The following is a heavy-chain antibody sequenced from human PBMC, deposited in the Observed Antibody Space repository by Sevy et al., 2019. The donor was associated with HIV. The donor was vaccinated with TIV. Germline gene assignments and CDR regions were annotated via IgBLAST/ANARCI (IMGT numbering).Heavy chain of an antibody. V-gene: IGHV3-74*01. J-gene: IGHJ4*02. CDR3: VKDFGGPTDY. D-gene: IGHD3-16*01. CDR1: AFSITSYW. Sequence: GGSLRLSCAGSAFSITSYWMHWVRQAPGKGLVWVSRMNEDGSVTNHADSVRGRFTISRDNAKNTLYLQMNSLRVEDTAVYYCVKDFGGPTDYWGQGTLVTVSS. CDR2: MNEDGSVT.